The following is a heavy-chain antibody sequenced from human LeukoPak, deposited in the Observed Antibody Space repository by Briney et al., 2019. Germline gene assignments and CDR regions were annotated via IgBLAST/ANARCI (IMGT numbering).Heavy chain of an antibody. D-gene: IGHD3-10*01. CDR3: ARGGTMVRGSIWYDP. V-gene: IGHV4-61*05. Sequence: PSETLSLTCNVSGGSIISNSYYWGWIRQPPGKGLEWIGYIYYSGSTNYNPSLKSRVTISVDTSKRHFSLKLSSVTAADTAVYYCARGGTMVRGSIWYDPWGQGTLVTVSS. CDR1: GGSIISNSYY. J-gene: IGHJ5*02. CDR2: IYYSGST.